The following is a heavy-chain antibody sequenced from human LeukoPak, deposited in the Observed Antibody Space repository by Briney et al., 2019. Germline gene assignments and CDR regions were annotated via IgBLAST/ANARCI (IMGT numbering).Heavy chain of an antibody. D-gene: IGHD3-9*01. CDR3: AKARAWGNFDWLSPRPYFDY. CDR1: GFTFSSYA. V-gene: IGHV3-23*01. J-gene: IGHJ4*02. CDR2: ISGSGGST. Sequence: GGSLRLSCAASGFTFSSYAMSWVRQAPGKGLEWVSAISGSGGSTYYADSVKGRFTISRDNSKNTLYLQMNSLRAEDTAVYYCAKARAWGNFDWLSPRPYFDYWGQGPLVTSPQ.